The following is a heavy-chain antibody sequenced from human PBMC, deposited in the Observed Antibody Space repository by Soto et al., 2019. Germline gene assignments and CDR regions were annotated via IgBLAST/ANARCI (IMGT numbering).Heavy chain of an antibody. V-gene: IGHV3-53*01. CDR2: IYTGGTT. D-gene: IGHD5-12*01. J-gene: IGHJ4*02. Sequence: EVQVVESGGGLIQPGGSLRLSCAVSGFTVTINYMSWLRQAPGKGLEWVSVIYTGGTTFYADSVKGLFTISRDTSRNTLYLQMNSLRGEDTAVYYCHGYGHWGQGTLVTVSS. CDR3: HGYGH. CDR1: GFTVTINY.